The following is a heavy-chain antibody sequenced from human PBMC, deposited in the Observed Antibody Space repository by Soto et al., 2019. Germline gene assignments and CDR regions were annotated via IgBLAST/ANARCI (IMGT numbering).Heavy chain of an antibody. CDR1: GYTFTGYY. Sequence: ASVKVSCKASGYTFTGYYMHWVRQAPGQGLEWMGWINPNSGGTNYAQKFQGRVTMTRDKSISTAYMELSRLRSDDTAVYYCARGDDWNDQKDYYYYGMDVWGQGTTVTVSS. CDR3: ARGDDWNDQKDYYYYGMDV. V-gene: IGHV1-2*02. D-gene: IGHD1-1*01. CDR2: INPNSGGT. J-gene: IGHJ6*02.